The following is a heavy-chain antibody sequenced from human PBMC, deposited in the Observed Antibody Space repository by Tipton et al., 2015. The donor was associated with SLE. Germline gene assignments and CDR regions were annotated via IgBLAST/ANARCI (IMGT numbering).Heavy chain of an antibody. CDR3: ASAGHMTRGVRNPFDM. Sequence: LRLSCAASGFTFSNAWMSWVRQAPGKGLEWTGYIYYSGSTNYNPSLKSRVTISVDTSKNQFSLKLSSVTAADTAVYYCASAGHMTRGVRNPFDMWGQGTMVTVSS. J-gene: IGHJ3*02. V-gene: IGHV4-59*01. D-gene: IGHD3-10*01. CDR1: GFTFSNAW. CDR2: IYYSGST.